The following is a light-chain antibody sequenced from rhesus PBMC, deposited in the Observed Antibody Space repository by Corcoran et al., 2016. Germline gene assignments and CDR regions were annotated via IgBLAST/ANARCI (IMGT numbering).Light chain of an antibody. CDR2: RVS. CDR3: MQALQNPFT. V-gene: IGKV2-73*01. Sequence: DIVMTQTPLSLPVTPGEPASISCRSSQSLLHSNGNTYLYWYLQKPGQPPRLLIYRVSNRFSGVPDRFSGSWSGTDCTRKISRVEAEDVGVYYCMQALQNPFTFGPGTKLDIK. J-gene: IGKJ3*01. CDR1: QSLLHSNGNTY.